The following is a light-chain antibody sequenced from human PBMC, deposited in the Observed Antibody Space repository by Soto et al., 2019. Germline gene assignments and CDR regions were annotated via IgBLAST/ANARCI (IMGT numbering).Light chain of an antibody. V-gene: IGKV1-13*02. CDR1: QGISTY. Sequence: AIQLTQSPSSLSAEVGDRVTITCRASQGISTYLAWYQQKPGKAPKLLIYDASSLESGVPSRFSGSGSGTEFTLTISSLQPDDFATYYCQQYNSYPLTFGGGTKVDIK. CDR2: DAS. CDR3: QQYNSYPLT. J-gene: IGKJ4*01.